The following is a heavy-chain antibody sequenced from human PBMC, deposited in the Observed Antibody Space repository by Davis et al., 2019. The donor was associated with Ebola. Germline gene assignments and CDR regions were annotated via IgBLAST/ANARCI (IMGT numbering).Heavy chain of an antibody. CDR3: ARSYEVPGAYYFDY. Sequence: SVKVSCKASGYTFTSYGISWVRQAPGQGLEWMGGIIPILGMTNYAQNFQGRVTFTADESTTTAYMELSSLRSQDTAVYYCARSYEVPGAYYFDYWGQGTLVTVSS. CDR2: IIPILGMT. D-gene: IGHD3-16*01. CDR1: GYTFTSYG. J-gene: IGHJ4*02. V-gene: IGHV1-69*10.